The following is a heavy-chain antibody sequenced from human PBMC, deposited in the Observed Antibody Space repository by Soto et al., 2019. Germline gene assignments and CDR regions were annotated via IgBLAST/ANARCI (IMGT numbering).Heavy chain of an antibody. CDR2: IHNSGST. D-gene: IGHD1-26*01. CDR1: GGSISSYY. V-gene: IGHV4-59*01. J-gene: IGHJ3*02. Sequence: QVQLQESGPGLVKPSETLSLTCTVSGGSISSYYWSWIRQPPGKGLEWIGNIHNSGSTNYKPSLKSRVTISVAPAKNQVSMKLSSLTAADTAVYYCARETDSGSYYTFDIWGQGTMVTVSS. CDR3: ARETDSGSYYTFDI.